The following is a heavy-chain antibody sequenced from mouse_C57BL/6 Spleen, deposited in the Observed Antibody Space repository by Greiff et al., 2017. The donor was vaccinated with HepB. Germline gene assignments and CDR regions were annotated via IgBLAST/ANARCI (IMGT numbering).Heavy chain of an antibody. V-gene: IGHV5-17*01. CDR2: ISSGSSTI. J-gene: IGHJ1*03. D-gene: IGHD2-5*01. CDR3: ARRHYSNRYWYFDV. CDR1: GFTFSDYG. Sequence: VQLKESGGGLVKPGGSLKLSCAASGFTFSDYGMHWVRQAPEKGLEWVAYISSGSSTIYYADTVKGRFTISRDNAKNTLFLQMTSLRSEDTAMYYCARRHYSNRYWYFDVWGTGTTVTVSS.